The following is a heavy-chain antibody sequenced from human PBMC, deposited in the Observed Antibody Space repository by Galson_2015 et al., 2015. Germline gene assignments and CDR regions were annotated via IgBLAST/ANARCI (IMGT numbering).Heavy chain of an antibody. CDR2: ISWNSGSI. Sequence: SLRLSCAASGFTFDDYAMHWVRLAPGKGLEWVSGISWNSGSIGYADSVKGRFTISRDNAKNSLYLQMNSLRAEDTALYYCAKDSQDTAAFDYWGQGTLVTVSS. CDR1: GFTFDDYA. J-gene: IGHJ4*02. D-gene: IGHD4-17*01. CDR3: AKDSQDTAAFDY. V-gene: IGHV3-9*01.